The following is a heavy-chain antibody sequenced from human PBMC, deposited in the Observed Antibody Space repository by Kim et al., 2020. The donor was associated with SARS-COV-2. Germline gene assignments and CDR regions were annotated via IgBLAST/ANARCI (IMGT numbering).Heavy chain of an antibody. D-gene: IGHD1-26*01. CDR1: GLTFSSYS. V-gene: IGHV3-21*01. J-gene: IGHJ4*02. CDR2: ISSSSSYI. Sequence: GGSLRLSCAASGLTFSSYSMNWVRQAPGKGLEWVSSISSSSSYIYYADSVKGRFTISRDNAKNSLYLQMNSLRAEDTAVYYCARDRSWELLRTQYYFDYWGQGTLVTVSS. CDR3: ARDRSWELLRTQYYFDY.